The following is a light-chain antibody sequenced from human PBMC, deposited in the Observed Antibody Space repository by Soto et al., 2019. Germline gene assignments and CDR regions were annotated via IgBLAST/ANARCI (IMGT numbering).Light chain of an antibody. J-gene: IGLJ1*01. V-gene: IGLV2-14*03. CDR1: SSDVGGYNY. Sequence: QSVLTQPASASGSPGQSIAISYTKNSSDVGGYNYVSWYQQHPGKAPKLMIYDVSNRPSGVSNRFSGSKSGNTASLTISGLQAEDEADYYCCSYTTSSTYVFGTGTKVTVL. CDR3: CSYTTSSTYV. CDR2: DVS.